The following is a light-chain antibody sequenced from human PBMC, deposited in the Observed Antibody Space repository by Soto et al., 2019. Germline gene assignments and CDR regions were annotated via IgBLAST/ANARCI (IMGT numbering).Light chain of an antibody. CDR1: QSVDSSY. J-gene: IGKJ5*01. CDR3: QQSSSSPIT. V-gene: IGKV3-20*01. Sequence: EIVLTQSPGTLSLSPGDRATLSCRASQSVDSSYLAWYQQKPGQAPRLLMYGTSNRAIGIPDRFSGSGSGTDFTLTISRLEAEGFAVYYCQQSSSSPITFGQGTRLEIK. CDR2: GTS.